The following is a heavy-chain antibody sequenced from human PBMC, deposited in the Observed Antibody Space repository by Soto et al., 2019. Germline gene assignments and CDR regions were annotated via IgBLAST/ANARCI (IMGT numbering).Heavy chain of an antibody. Sequence: PGGSLRLSCAGSGFSFSDYYMTWIRQAPGKGLEWISYISKIGTVIYYADSVRGRFTISRDNAENSLYLQMNSLRAEDTAVYYCARFEMKGLYYYMDVLGKGTTVTVSS. CDR2: ISKIGTVI. CDR3: ARFEMKGLYYYMDV. V-gene: IGHV3-11*01. CDR1: GFSFSDYY. J-gene: IGHJ6*03.